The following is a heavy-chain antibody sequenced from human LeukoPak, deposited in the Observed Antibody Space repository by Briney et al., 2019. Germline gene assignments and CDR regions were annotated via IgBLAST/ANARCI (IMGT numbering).Heavy chain of an antibody. Sequence: PGGSLRLSCAASGFTFSSYAMHWVRRAPGKGLEWVAVISYDGSNKYYADSVKGRFTISRDNSKNTLYLQMNSLRAEDTAVYYCARVYGDLPYWGQGTLVTVSS. CDR2: ISYDGSNK. J-gene: IGHJ4*02. CDR1: GFTFSSYA. CDR3: ARVYGDLPY. V-gene: IGHV3-30-3*01. D-gene: IGHD4-17*01.